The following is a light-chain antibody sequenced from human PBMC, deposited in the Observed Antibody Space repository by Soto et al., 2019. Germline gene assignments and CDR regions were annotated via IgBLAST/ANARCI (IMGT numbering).Light chain of an antibody. CDR1: NIGSKS. V-gene: IGLV3-21*02. CDR2: DDS. J-gene: IGLJ2*01. CDR3: QVWDSSSDTVV. Sequence: SYELTQPPSVSVAPGQTARITWGGDNIGSKSVHWYQQKPGQAPVLVVYDDSDRPSGIPERFSGSNSGNTATLTISRVEDGDEAEYYCQVWDSSSDTVVFGGGTKVTV.